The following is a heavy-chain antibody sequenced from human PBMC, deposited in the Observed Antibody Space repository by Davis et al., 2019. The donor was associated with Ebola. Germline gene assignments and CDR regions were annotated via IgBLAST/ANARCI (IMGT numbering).Heavy chain of an antibody. CDR3: ASAVRTSSWAYYYYGMDV. CDR2: IWYDGSNK. V-gene: IGHV3-33*01. D-gene: IGHD6-13*01. CDR1: GFTFSSYG. Sequence: PGGSLRLSCAASGFTFSSYGMHWVRQAPGKGLEWVAVIWYDGSNKYYADSVKGRFTISRDNSKNTLYLQMNSLRAEDTAVYYCASAVRTSSWAYYYYGMDVWGQGTTVTVSS. J-gene: IGHJ6*02.